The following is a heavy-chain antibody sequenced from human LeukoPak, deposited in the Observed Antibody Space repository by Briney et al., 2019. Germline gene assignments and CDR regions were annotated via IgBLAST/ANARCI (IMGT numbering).Heavy chain of an antibody. Sequence: PGGSLRLSCAASGFTFSNYWMHWVRQVPGKGLVCVSRINIDGTSTSYADSVKGRFTISRDNAKNSLYLQMNSLRAEDTALYYCAKDSYYDSSGYLDYWGQGTLVTVSS. CDR2: INIDGTST. V-gene: IGHV3-74*01. J-gene: IGHJ4*02. D-gene: IGHD3-22*01. CDR3: AKDSYYDSSGYLDY. CDR1: GFTFSNYW.